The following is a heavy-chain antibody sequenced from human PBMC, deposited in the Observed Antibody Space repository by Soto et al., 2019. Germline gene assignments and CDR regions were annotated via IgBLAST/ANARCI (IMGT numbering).Heavy chain of an antibody. CDR3: ARGSSSNEEATYYYAMDV. CDR1: GFTFSDHY. Sequence: GGSLRLSCTASGFTFSDHYMDWVRQTPWKGLEWVGRTRNKANSYTTEYAASVKGRFSISRDDSKNSLYLQMNSLQTEDTAVYYCARGSSSNEEATYYYAMDVWGQGTTVTVSS. D-gene: IGHD6-19*01. J-gene: IGHJ6*02. CDR2: TRNKANSYTT. V-gene: IGHV3-72*01.